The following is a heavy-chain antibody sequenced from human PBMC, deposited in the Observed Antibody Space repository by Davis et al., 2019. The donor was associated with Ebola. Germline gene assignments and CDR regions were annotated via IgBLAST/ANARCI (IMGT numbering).Heavy chain of an antibody. Sequence: GGSLRLSCAASGFIFSNYWMSWVRQAPGKGPEWVAIIKQDGGEKYYVDSVKGRFTISRDNSKNTLFLQMNSLRPEDTAVYYCARGMVRGVTIIDYWGQGTLVTVSS. CDR1: GFIFSNYW. CDR2: IKQDGGEK. V-gene: IGHV3-7*01. CDR3: ARGMVRGVTIIDY. J-gene: IGHJ4*02. D-gene: IGHD3-10*01.